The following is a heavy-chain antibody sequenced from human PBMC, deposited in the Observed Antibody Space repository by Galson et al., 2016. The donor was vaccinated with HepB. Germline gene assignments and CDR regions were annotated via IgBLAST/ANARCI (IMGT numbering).Heavy chain of an antibody. Sequence: SLRLSCAASGFAFSSYWMYWVRQPPGKGLVWVSRINSDGSRRTYADSVKGRFTISRDNARNTLYLQMDSLRAEDTAVYYCTRAYVGKARRGTYWYFDLWGRGTLVTVSS. V-gene: IGHV3-74*01. CDR1: GFAFSSYW. CDR3: TRAYVGKARRGTYWYFDL. D-gene: IGHD4-23*01. J-gene: IGHJ2*01. CDR2: INSDGSRR.